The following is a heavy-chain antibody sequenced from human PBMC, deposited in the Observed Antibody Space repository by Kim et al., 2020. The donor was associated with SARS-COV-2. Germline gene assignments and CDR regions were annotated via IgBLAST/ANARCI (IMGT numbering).Heavy chain of an antibody. CDR1: GFTFSSYA. V-gene: IGHV3-23*03. J-gene: IGHJ3*02. CDR2: IYSGGSST. Sequence: GGSLRLSCAASGFTFSSYAMSWVRQAPGKGLEWVSVIYSGGSSTYYADSVKGRFTISRDNSKNTLYLQMNSLRAEDTAVYYCAKWGHYCTNGVCQDLYDAFDIWGQGTMVTVSS. CDR3: AKWGHYCTNGVCQDLYDAFDI. D-gene: IGHD2-8*01.